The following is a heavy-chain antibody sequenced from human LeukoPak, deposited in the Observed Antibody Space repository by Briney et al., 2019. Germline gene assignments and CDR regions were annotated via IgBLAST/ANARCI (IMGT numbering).Heavy chain of an antibody. D-gene: IGHD6-13*01. CDR2: MNPNSGNT. Sequence: ASVKVSCKASGYTFTSYDINWVRQATGQGLEWMGWMNPNSGNTGYARKFQGRVTMTRNTSISTAYMELSSLRSEDTAVYYCASQGSSSWLTYYYYGMDVWGQGTTVTVSS. J-gene: IGHJ6*02. CDR3: ASQGSSSWLTYYYYGMDV. V-gene: IGHV1-8*01. CDR1: GYTFTSYD.